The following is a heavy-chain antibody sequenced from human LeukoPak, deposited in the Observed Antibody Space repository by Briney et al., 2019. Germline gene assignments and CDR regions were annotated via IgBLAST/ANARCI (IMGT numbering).Heavy chain of an antibody. V-gene: IGHV3-33*01. D-gene: IGHD3-22*01. Sequence: PGRSLRLSCAASRFTFSSFGMHWVRQAPGKGLEWVAVIWYDGNNKYYADSVKGRFTISRDNSKNTLYLQMNSLRAEDTAVYYCARAFTSTGYYYVEYWGQGTLVTVSS. CDR1: RFTFSSFG. CDR2: IWYDGNNK. CDR3: ARAFTSTGYYYVEY. J-gene: IGHJ4*02.